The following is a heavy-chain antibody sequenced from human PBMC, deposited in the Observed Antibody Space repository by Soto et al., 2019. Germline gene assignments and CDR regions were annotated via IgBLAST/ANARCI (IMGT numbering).Heavy chain of an antibody. J-gene: IGHJ6*02. D-gene: IGHD4-17*01. CDR1: GGSFNNGA. Sequence: VQLVQAGGEVKKPGCSVKVSCKASGGSFNNGAINWVRQAPGPGLEGLGGIIPISEITEYAQKFQGRVILTADKSTGTAYMELSSLRLEDTALYYCARGDYGDYHSYYYGMAVWGQGTTVTVSS. CDR3: ARGDYGDYHSYYYGMAV. V-gene: IGHV1-69*17. CDR2: IIPISEIT.